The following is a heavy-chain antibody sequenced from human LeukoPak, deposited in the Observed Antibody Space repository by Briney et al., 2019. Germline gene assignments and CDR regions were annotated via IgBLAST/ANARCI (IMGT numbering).Heavy chain of an antibody. CDR1: GYTFTSYD. V-gene: IGHV1-8*02. CDR3: AREVVVVPAAIPVSNWFDP. J-gene: IGHJ5*02. CDR2: MNPNSGNT. D-gene: IGHD2-2*02. Sequence: ASVKVSCKASGYTFTSYDINWVRQATGQGLEWMGWMNPNSGNTGYAQKLQGRVTMTTDTSTSTAYMELRSLRSDDTAVYYCAREVVVVPAAIPVSNWFDPWGQGTLVTVSS.